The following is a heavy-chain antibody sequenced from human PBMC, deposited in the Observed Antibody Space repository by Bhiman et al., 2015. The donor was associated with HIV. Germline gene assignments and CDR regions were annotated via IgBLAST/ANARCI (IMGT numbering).Heavy chain of an antibody. CDR1: GFTVSSNY. D-gene: IGHD6-13*01. Sequence: EVQLVESGGGLIQPGGSLRLSCAASGFTVSSNYMNWVRQAPGKGLEWVSLISSTSTNIFYADSVKGRFAVSRDNAKNSLYLQMNSLRAEDTAVYYCAREFTGYSSSNFDYWGQGTLVTVSS. J-gene: IGHJ4*02. V-gene: IGHV3-21*01. CDR3: AREFTGYSSSNFDY. CDR2: ISSTSTNI.